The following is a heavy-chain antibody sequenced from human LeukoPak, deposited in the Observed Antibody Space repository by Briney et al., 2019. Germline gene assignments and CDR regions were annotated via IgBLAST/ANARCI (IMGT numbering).Heavy chain of an antibody. CDR2: INPNSGGT. Sequence: ASVKVSCKASGYTFTGYYMHWVRQAPGQGLEWMGWINPNSGGTNYARKFQGRVTMTRDTSISTAYMELSRLRSDDTAVYYCARGMEPYYYMDVWGKGTTVTVSS. CDR1: GYTFTGYY. CDR3: ARGMEPYYYMDV. V-gene: IGHV1-2*02. J-gene: IGHJ6*03. D-gene: IGHD1-26*01.